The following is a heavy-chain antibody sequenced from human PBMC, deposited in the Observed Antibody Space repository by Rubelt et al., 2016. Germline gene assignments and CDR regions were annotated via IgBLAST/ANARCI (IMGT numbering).Heavy chain of an antibody. D-gene: IGHD2-8*02. CDR2: MKSKPEGAAE. V-gene: IGHV3-15*01. Sequence: EMQLVESGGGLVKPGGSLRLSCAASGFTFSNAWMSWVRQAPGKGLEWVGRMKSKPEGAAEDYVAPVEGRFAISRDDPNNVVYLQMNSLRIEDTGIYFCTTLGSCPGGVCGLWGQGTLITVSS. CDR1: GFTFSNAW. CDR3: TTLGSCPGGVCGL. J-gene: IGHJ4*02.